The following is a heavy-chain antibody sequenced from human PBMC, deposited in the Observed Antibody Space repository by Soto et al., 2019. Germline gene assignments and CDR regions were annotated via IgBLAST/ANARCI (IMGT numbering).Heavy chain of an antibody. J-gene: IGHJ5*02. Sequence: SETLSLTCTVSGGSISSGGYYWSWIRQRPGKGLEWIGYIYYSGSTYYNPSLKSRVTISVDTSKNQFSLKLSSVTAADTAVYYCARTRYYDILTGYSPYGWFDPRGQGTLVTVSS. V-gene: IGHV4-31*03. CDR1: GGSISSGGYY. CDR2: IYYSGST. D-gene: IGHD3-9*01. CDR3: ARTRYYDILTGYSPYGWFDP.